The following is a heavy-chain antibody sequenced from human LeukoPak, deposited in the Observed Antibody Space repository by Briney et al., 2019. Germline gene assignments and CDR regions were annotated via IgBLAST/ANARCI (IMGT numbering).Heavy chain of an antibody. CDR1: GYTLTELS. D-gene: IGHD2-2*01. V-gene: IGHV1-24*01. CDR3: ATLLPYCSSTSCYSGGDY. Sequence: GASVKVSCKVSGYTLTELSMHWVRQAPGKGLEWMGGLDPEDGETIYAQKFQGGVTMTEDTSTDTAYMELSSLRSEDTAVYYCATLLPYCSSTSCYSGGDYWGQGTLVTVSS. CDR2: LDPEDGET. J-gene: IGHJ4*02.